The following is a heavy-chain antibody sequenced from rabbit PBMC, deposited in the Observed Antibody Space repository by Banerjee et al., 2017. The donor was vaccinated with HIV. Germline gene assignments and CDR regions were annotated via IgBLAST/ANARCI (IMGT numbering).Heavy chain of an antibody. J-gene: IGHJ4*01. CDR2: IGTGSTDST. D-gene: IGHD4-1*01. Sequence: QEQLEESGGGLVKPGGTLTLTCKASGIDFSSYYYMCWVRQAPGKGLELIACIGTGSTDSTYYATWAEGRFTISKASWTTVTLQMTSLTAADTASYFCARDLAGVIGWNFNLWGPGTLVTVS. CDR3: ARDLAGVIGWNFNL. V-gene: IGHV1S45*01. CDR1: GIDFSSYYY.